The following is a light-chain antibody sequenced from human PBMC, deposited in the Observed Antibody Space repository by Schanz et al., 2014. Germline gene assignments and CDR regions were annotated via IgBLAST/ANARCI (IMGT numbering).Light chain of an antibody. CDR2: GAS. CDR3: QQHGSSPWT. CDR1: QSITNNF. Sequence: EIVLAQSPDTLSLSPGERATLSCRASQSITNNFLAWYQQKPGQAPRLLIYGASSRATGIPDRFSGSGSGTDFTLTISRLDPEDFAVYYCQQHGSSPWTFGQGTKVEIK. J-gene: IGKJ1*01. V-gene: IGKV3-20*01.